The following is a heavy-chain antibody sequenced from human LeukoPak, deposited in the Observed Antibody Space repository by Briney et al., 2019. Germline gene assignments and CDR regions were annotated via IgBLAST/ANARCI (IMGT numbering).Heavy chain of an antibody. V-gene: IGHV1-69*05. J-gene: IGHJ4*02. CDR2: IIPIFGTA. Sequence: SVKVSCKASGYIFSHYDINWVRQATGQGLEWMGRIIPIFGTANYAQKFQGRVTITTDESTSTAYMELSSLRSEDTAVYYCASRIVGATGDYFDYWGQGTLVTVSS. CDR1: GYIFSHYD. CDR3: ASRIVGATGDYFDY. D-gene: IGHD1-26*01.